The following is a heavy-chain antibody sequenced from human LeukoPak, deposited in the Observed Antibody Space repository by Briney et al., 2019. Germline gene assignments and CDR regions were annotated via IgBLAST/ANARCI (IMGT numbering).Heavy chain of an antibody. CDR1: GGFISNYY. CDR3: ARASPADLAPFDY. Sequence: SETLSLTCSISGGFISNYYWSWIRQPPGKGLEWIGCIYYSGSTYYNPSLKSRVTISVDTSKNQFSLKLSSVTAADTAVYYCARASPADLAPFDYWGQGTLVTVSS. CDR2: IYYSGST. D-gene: IGHD2-21*02. V-gene: IGHV4-59*08. J-gene: IGHJ4*02.